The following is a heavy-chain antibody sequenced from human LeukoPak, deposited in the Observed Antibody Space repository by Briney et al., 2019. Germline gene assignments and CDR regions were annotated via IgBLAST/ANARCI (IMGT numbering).Heavy chain of an antibody. V-gene: IGHV3-23*01. Sequence: GGSLRLSCAASGFTFSSYTMSWVRQAPGKGLEWVSAISGSGGSTYYADFVKGRFTISRDNSKNTLYLQMNSLRAEDTAVYYCAKVSRQTRGDGYNPVWGQGTLVTVSS. CDR1: GFTFSSYT. CDR3: AKVSRQTRGDGYNPV. J-gene: IGHJ4*02. D-gene: IGHD5-24*01. CDR2: ISGSGGST.